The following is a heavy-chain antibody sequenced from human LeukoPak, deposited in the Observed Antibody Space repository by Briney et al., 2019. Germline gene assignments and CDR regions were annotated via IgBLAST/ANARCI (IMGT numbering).Heavy chain of an antibody. J-gene: IGHJ4*02. Sequence: GGSLRLSCAASGFTFSSYWMGWVRQAPGKGLEWVANSEEDESEKHYVDSVKGRFTISRDNAKSSLHLQMSSLRVEDTAVYYCARESRSGFCSSISCYDYWGQGTLVTVSS. CDR1: GFTFSSYW. D-gene: IGHD2-2*01. CDR2: SEEDESEK. CDR3: ARESRSGFCSSISCYDY. V-gene: IGHV3-7*01.